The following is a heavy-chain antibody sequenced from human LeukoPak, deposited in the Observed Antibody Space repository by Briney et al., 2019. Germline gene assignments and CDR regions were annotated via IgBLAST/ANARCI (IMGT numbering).Heavy chain of an antibody. CDR1: GFTFDDYA. V-gene: IGHV3-43D*03. J-gene: IGHJ6*03. D-gene: IGHD6-13*01. CDR2: ISWDGGST. Sequence: GGSLRLSCAASGFTFDDYAMHWVRQAPGKGLEWVSLISWDGGSTYYADSVKGRFTISRDNSKNSLYLQMNSLRAEDTALYYCAKDYSSSWSPYYYMDVWGKGTTVTVSS. CDR3: AKDYSSSWSPYYYMDV.